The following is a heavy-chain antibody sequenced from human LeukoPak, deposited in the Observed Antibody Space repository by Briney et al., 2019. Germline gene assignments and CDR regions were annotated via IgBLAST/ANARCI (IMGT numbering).Heavy chain of an antibody. Sequence: TPSETLSLTCTLSGASISSYYWSWIRQSPGKGLEWIGYIYYGGSTNYNPSLKSRVTISLDTSKKQFSLKLTSVTAADTALYYCAGTGLYFDYWGQGSLVSVSS. CDR3: AGTGLYFDY. CDR1: GASISSYY. V-gene: IGHV4-59*01. D-gene: IGHD7-27*01. J-gene: IGHJ4*02. CDR2: IYYGGST.